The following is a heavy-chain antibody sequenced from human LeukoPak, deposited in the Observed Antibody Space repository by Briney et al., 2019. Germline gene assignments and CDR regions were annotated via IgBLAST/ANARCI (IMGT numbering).Heavy chain of an antibody. CDR1: RFTISTYE. V-gene: IGHV3-48*03. D-gene: IGHD3-10*02. CDR2: ISSSGSHI. CDR3: ARGVRGVSSHYYGMDV. Sequence: SLTLSNPASRFTISTYEMNWVRKAFVQCMQWVSYISSSGSHIYYADSVKGRFTISRDNAKNALYLQMNMLRAEDTSVYYCARGVRGVSSHYYGMDVWGQGTTVTVSS. J-gene: IGHJ6*02.